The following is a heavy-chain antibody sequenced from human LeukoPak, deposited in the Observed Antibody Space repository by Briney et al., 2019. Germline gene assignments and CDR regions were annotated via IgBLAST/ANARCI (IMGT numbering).Heavy chain of an antibody. J-gene: IGHJ4*02. CDR3: AKAAGEQLWLHGLDY. CDR2: ISWNSGSI. V-gene: IGHV3-9*01. D-gene: IGHD5-18*01. CDR1: GFTFDDYA. Sequence: SGGSLRLSCAASGFTFDDYAMHWVRQAPGKGLEWVSGISWNSGSIGYADSVKGRFTISRDNAKNSLYLQMNSLRAEDTALYYCAKAAGEQLWLHGLDYWGQGTLVTVSS.